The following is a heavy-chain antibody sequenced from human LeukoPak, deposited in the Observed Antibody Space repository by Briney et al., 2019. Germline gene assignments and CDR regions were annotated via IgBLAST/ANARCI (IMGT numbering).Heavy chain of an antibody. D-gene: IGHD1-26*01. J-gene: IGHJ4*02. CDR1: GFTFSSYA. Sequence: GGSLRLSCAVSGFTFSSYAMSWVRQAPGKGLEWVSAISGSGGSTYYADSVKGRFTISRDNSKNTPYLQMNSLRAEDTAVYYCAKTSGSYIRGYFDYWGQGTLVTVSS. V-gene: IGHV3-23*01. CDR3: AKTSGSYIRGYFDY. CDR2: ISGSGGST.